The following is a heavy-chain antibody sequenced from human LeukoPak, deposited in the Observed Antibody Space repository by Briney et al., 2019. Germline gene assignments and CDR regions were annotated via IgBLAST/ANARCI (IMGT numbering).Heavy chain of an antibody. CDR1: GGSISSGDYY. CDR3: ARAIYCSGGSCYLGKYYYYYMDV. Sequence: SQTLSLTCTVSGGSISSGDYYWSWIRQPPGKGLEWIGYIYYSGSTYYNPSLKSRVTISVDTSKIQFSLKLSSVTAADTAVYYCARAIYCSGGSCYLGKYYYYYMDVWGKGTTVTVSS. J-gene: IGHJ6*03. CDR2: IYYSGST. V-gene: IGHV4-30-4*08. D-gene: IGHD2-15*01.